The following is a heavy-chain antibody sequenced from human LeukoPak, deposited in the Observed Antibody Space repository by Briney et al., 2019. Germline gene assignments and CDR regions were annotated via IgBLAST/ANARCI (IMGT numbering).Heavy chain of an antibody. Sequence: GGSLRLSCAASGFTFSNYWMHWVRQAPGKGLVWVSRINSDGINTSYADSVKGRFTISRDNAKNTLNLQMNSLRAEDTAVYYCARGVEMATILDYWGQGTLVTVSS. CDR3: ARGVEMATILDY. J-gene: IGHJ4*02. V-gene: IGHV3-74*01. CDR1: GFTFSNYW. CDR2: INSDGINT. D-gene: IGHD5-24*01.